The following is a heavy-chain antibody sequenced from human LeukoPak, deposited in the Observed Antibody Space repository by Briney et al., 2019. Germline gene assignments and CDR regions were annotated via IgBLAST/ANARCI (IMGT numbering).Heavy chain of an antibody. V-gene: IGHV1-2*02. J-gene: IGHJ4*02. D-gene: IGHD3-10*01. CDR1: GYTFTGYY. CDR3: ARNAHYYGSGSRGYFDY. Sequence: ASVKVSCKASGYTFTGYYMHWVRQAPGQGLEWMGWINPNSGGTNYAQKFQGRVTMTRDTSISTAYMELSRLRSDDTAVYCCARNAHYYGSGSRGYFDYWGQGTLVTVSS. CDR2: INPNSGGT.